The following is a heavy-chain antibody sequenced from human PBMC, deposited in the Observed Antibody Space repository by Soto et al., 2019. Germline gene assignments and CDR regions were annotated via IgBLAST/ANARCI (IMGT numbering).Heavy chain of an antibody. CDR3: TKQTGYCSGGSCYTNWFDP. CDR2: IRSKANSYAT. CDR1: GFTFSGSA. D-gene: IGHD2-15*01. Sequence: GGSLRLSCAASGFTFSGSAMHWVRQASGKGLEWVGRIRSKANSYATAYAASVKGRFTISRDDSKNTAYLQMNSLKTEDTAVYYCTKQTGYCSGGSCYTNWFDPWGQGXLVTVSS. J-gene: IGHJ5*02. V-gene: IGHV3-73*01.